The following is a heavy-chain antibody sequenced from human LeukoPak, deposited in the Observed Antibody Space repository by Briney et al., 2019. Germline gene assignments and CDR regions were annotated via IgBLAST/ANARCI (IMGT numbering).Heavy chain of an antibody. J-gene: IGHJ4*02. CDR3: ARGSSYYYGSGSLGNFDY. CDR2: ISSSGSTI. CDR1: GFTFSDYY. Sequence: PGGSLRLSCAASGFTFSDYYMSWIRQAPGKGLEWVSYISSSGSTIYYADSVKGRFTISRDNAKNSLYLQMYSLRAEDTAVYYCARGSSYYYGSGSLGNFDYWGQGTLVTVSS. D-gene: IGHD3-10*01. V-gene: IGHV3-11*01.